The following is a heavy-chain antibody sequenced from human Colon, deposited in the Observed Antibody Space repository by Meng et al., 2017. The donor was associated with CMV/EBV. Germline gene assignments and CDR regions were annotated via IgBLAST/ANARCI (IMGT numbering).Heavy chain of an antibody. CDR3: ARAYSYDGSSFDY. Sequence: VSGDSLNSSHYFWSWIRQPPGKGLDWIGYIHDSGSTYYNPSLKSRVFISLGTSKNQFSLRLNSVTAADTAVYYCARAYSYDGSSFDYWGQGTLVTVSS. D-gene: IGHD3-22*01. CDR1: GDSLNSSHYF. V-gene: IGHV4-30-4*01. J-gene: IGHJ4*02. CDR2: IHDSGST.